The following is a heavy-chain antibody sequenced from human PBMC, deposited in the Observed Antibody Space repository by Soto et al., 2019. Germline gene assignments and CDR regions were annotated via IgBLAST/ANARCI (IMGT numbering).Heavy chain of an antibody. CDR3: ARAAPSSIVVVPARRRNWFDP. J-gene: IGHJ5*02. D-gene: IGHD2-2*01. CDR2: INHSGST. CDR1: GGSFIGYY. V-gene: IGHV4-34*01. Sequence: PSETLSLTCAFYGGSFIGYYWSWIRQPPGKGLEGIGEINHSGSTNYNPSLKSRVTISVDTSKNQFSLKLSSVTAADTAVYYCARAAPSSIVVVPARRRNWFDPWGQGTLVTVSS.